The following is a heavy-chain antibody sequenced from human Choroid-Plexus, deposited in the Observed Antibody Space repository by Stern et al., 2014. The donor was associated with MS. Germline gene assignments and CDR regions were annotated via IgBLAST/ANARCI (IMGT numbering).Heavy chain of an antibody. V-gene: IGHV4-61*02. CDR3: AREWIYEVSWFDS. Sequence: VQLVQSGPGLVKPSQTLSLTCTVSGGSISSGSHYWSWIRQPAGKGLEWVGRIYSTGRVDYNPSFKGRVTMSVDTSKDQFSRELRSVTAADTAMYYCAREWIYEVSWFDSWGQGSLVIVSS. CDR1: GGSISSGSHY. J-gene: IGHJ5*01. CDR2: IYSTGRV. D-gene: IGHD5/OR15-5a*01.